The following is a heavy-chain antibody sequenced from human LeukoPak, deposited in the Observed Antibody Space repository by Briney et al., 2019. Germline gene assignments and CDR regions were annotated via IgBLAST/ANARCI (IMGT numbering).Heavy chain of an antibody. Sequence: PGGSLRLSCAASGFTFSSYGMHWVRQAPGKGLEWVAVISYDGSNKYYADSVKGRFTISRDNSKNTLYLQMNSLRAEDTAVYYCARTEWVDSEGAFDIWGQGTMVTVSS. D-gene: IGHD1-26*01. CDR1: GFTFSSYG. CDR3: ARTEWVDSEGAFDI. J-gene: IGHJ3*02. CDR2: ISYDGSNK. V-gene: IGHV3-30*03.